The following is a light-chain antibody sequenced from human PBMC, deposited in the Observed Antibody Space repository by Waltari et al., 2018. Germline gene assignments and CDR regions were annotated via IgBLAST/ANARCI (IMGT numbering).Light chain of an antibody. CDR3: QQYYSTPLT. J-gene: IGKJ1*01. Sequence: DIVMTQSPASLAVSLGERDTMNCKSSQSVLYSSNNKNYLAWYQQKPGQPPKLLIYWASTRESGVPDRFSGSGSGTDFTLTISSLQAEDVAVYYCQQYYSTPLTFGQGTKVEIK. V-gene: IGKV4-1*01. CDR1: QSVLYSSNNKNY. CDR2: WAS.